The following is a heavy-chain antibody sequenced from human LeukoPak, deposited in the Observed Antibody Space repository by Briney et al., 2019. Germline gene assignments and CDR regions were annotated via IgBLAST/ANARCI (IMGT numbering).Heavy chain of an antibody. CDR3: SRGYSSSYRIDY. D-gene: IGHD6-6*01. CDR1: GFTFSNYW. Sequence: GGSLRLSCAASGFTFSNYWMHWVRQAPGKGLVWVSRINTDGSSTTYADSVKGRFTISRDNAKNTLYLQMNSLSAEDTAVYYCSRGYSSSYRIDYWGQGTLVTVSS. CDR2: INTDGSST. V-gene: IGHV3-74*01. J-gene: IGHJ4*02.